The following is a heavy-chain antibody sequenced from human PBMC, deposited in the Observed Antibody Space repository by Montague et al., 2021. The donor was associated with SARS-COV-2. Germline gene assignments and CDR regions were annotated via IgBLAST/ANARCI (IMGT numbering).Heavy chain of an antibody. J-gene: IGHJ5*02. CDR2: FYTSGST. CDR1: GGSISSANYY. CDR3: ASTYYYASGSLFDP. D-gene: IGHD3-10*01. Sequence: TLSLTCTVSGGSISSANYYWSWIRQPAGKGLEWIGRFYTSGSTNYNPSLKGRVAISADTSKNQSSLKLSSVTAADTAVYYCASTYYYASGSLFDPWGQGTLVTVSS. V-gene: IGHV4-61*02.